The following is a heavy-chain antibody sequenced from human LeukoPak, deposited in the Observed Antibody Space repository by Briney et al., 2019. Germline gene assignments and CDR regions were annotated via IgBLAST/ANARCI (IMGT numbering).Heavy chain of an antibody. Sequence: GGSLRLSCAASGFTFSDYYMNWIRQAPGKGLEWLSSISGSSTCTHYADSMKGRFTISRDNAKNSLYLQMNSLRAEDTAVYYCARGGAAAGIDAFDIWGQGTMVTVSS. D-gene: IGHD6-13*01. CDR2: ISGSSTCT. V-gene: IGHV3-11*06. CDR3: ARGGAAAGIDAFDI. CDR1: GFTFSDYY. J-gene: IGHJ3*02.